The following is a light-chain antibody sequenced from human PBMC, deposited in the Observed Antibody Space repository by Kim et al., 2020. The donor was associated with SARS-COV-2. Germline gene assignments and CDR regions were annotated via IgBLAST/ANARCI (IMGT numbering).Light chain of an antibody. CDR1: QSVLSSSNNKNY. J-gene: IGKJ2*01. Sequence: DIVMTQSPDSLAVSLGERATINCKSSQSVLSSSNNKNYLTWYQQKPGQPPKLLIYWASTRESGVPDRFSGSGSGTDFTLTISNLQAEDVAVYYCQQFYSTPSYTFGQGTKLEI. CDR3: QQFYSTPSYT. CDR2: WAS. V-gene: IGKV4-1*01.